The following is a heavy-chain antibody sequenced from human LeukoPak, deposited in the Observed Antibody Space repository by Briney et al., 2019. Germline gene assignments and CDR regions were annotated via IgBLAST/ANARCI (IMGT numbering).Heavy chain of an antibody. Sequence: SVKVSCKASGGTFSSDAISWVRQAPGQGLEWMGGIIPIFGTANYAQKFQGRVTITTHESTSKAYMELSSLRSEDTAVYYCARRAQHITVTPDAYYYYYMDVWGKGTTVTVSS. CDR3: ARRAQHITVTPDAYYYYYMDV. CDR2: IIPIFGTA. CDR1: GGTFSSDA. D-gene: IGHD4-17*01. J-gene: IGHJ6*03. V-gene: IGHV1-69*05.